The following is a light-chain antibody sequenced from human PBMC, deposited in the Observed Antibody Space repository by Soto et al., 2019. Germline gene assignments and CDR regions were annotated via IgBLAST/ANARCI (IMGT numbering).Light chain of an antibody. CDR3: QQYKSYPLT. V-gene: IGKV1-5*03. CDR1: QSISSW. J-gene: IGKJ4*01. CDR2: KAS. Sequence: DIQMTQSPSTLSASVGDRVTITCRASQSISSWLAWYQQKPGKAPNLLIYKASILESGVPSRFRGNGSWTEFPLTISSVQPDEFATYYCQQYKSYPLTFGGGTKVDIK.